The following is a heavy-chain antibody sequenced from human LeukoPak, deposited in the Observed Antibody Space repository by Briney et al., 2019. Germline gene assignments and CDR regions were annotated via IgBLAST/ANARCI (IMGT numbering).Heavy chain of an antibody. J-gene: IGHJ4*02. V-gene: IGHV1-24*01. CDR2: FDPEDGET. CDR3: ATVSDSGSFKPGGY. D-gene: IGHD1-26*01. CDR1: GYTLTELS. Sequence: ASVKVSCKVSGYTLTELSMHWVRQAPGKGLEWMGGFDPEDGETIYVQKFQGRVTMTEDTSTDTAYMELSSLRSEDTAVYYCATVSDSGSFKPGGYWGQGTLVTVSS.